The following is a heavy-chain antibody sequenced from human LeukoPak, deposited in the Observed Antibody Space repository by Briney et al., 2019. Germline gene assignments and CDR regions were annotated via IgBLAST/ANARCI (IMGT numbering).Heavy chain of an antibody. Sequence: GGSLRLSCAASGFTFSSYAMSWVRQAPGKGLEWVSAISGSGGSTYYADSVKGRFTISRDNSKNTLYLQVNSLRAEDTAVYYCARVLSGDEFGYWGQGTLVTVSS. CDR1: GFTFSSYA. J-gene: IGHJ4*02. CDR3: ARVLSGDEFGY. V-gene: IGHV3-23*01. D-gene: IGHD3-10*01. CDR2: ISGSGGST.